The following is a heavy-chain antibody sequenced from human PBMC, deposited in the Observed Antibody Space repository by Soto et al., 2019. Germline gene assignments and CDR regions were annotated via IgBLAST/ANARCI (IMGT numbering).Heavy chain of an antibody. CDR3: ATLEGYCSSTSCYFDY. Sequence: ASVKVSCKASGYTFTSYYMHWVRQAPGQGLEWMGIINPNGGSTSYAQKFQGRVTMTRDTSTSTVYMELSSLRSEDTAVYYCATLEGYCSSTSCYFDYWGQGTLVTVSS. CDR2: INPNGGST. CDR1: GYTFTSYY. J-gene: IGHJ4*02. V-gene: IGHV1-46*03. D-gene: IGHD2-2*01.